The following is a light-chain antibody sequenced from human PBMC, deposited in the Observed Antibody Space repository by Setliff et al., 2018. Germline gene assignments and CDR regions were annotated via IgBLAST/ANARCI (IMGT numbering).Light chain of an antibody. Sequence: QSAPTQPAAVSGSPGQSITIPCSGTSSDVGGYNFVSWYQQRPGKAPKLLIHEVTKRPSGVSDRFSGSKSGNTASLTISGLQAEDEADYYCLSYTSETTHALFGGGTKVTVL. CDR1: SSDVGGYNF. J-gene: IGLJ2*01. CDR2: EVT. CDR3: LSYTSETTHAL. V-gene: IGLV2-14*03.